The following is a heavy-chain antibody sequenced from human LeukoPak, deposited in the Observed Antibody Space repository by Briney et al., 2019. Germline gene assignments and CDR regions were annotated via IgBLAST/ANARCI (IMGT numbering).Heavy chain of an antibody. J-gene: IGHJ6*03. D-gene: IGHD2-15*01. CDR3: ARSVEGYCSGGSCYSYYYYMDV. Sequence: SETLSLTCTVSGGSISSYYWSWIRQPPGKGLEWIGYIYYSGSTNYNPSLKSRVTISVDTSKNQFSLKLSFVTAADTAVYYCARSVEGYCSGGSCYSYYYYMDVWGKGTTVTVSS. CDR2: IYYSGST. V-gene: IGHV4-59*01. CDR1: GGSISSYY.